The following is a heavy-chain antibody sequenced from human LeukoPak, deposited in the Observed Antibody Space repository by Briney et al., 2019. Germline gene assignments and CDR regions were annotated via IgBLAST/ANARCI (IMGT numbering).Heavy chain of an antibody. CDR1: GYTFTSYG. Sequence: ASVKVSCKASGYTFTSYGISSVRQAPGQGLEWMGWISGYNGNTKYVQKLQGRVTMATDTSTSTAYMELRSLRSDDTAVYYCARDFNRRIDYWGQGRLVTVSS. CDR2: ISGYNGNT. V-gene: IGHV1-18*01. J-gene: IGHJ4*02. CDR3: ARDFNRRIDY. D-gene: IGHD1-14*01.